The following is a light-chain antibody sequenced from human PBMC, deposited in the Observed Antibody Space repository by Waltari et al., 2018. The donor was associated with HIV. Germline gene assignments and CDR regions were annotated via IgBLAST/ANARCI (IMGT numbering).Light chain of an antibody. CDR3: QQYVSYPLT. Sequence: RLTQSPLSLSEFTGDRVPRTLRASQGIGPYLAWYQQIPGRAPILRIYGAASLQRGVASRFSGSGSGSEFTLTINRLLSEDFVMYYCQQYVSYPLTFGPGTKVDIK. CDR2: GAA. J-gene: IGKJ3*01. CDR1: QGIGPY. V-gene: IGKV1-8*01.